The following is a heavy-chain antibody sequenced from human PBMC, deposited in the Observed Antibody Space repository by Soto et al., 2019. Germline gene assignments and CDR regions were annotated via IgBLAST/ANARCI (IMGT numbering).Heavy chain of an antibody. J-gene: IGHJ4*02. CDR2: INHSGST. D-gene: IGHD2-21*01. CDR3: ASRGYIVIFPRPHFRTDF. V-gene: IGHV4-34*01. CDR1: GGSFSGYY. Sequence: SETLSLPCAVYGGSFSGYYWSWIRQPPGKGLEWIGEINHSGSTNYNPSLKSRVTISVDTSKNQFSLKLSSVTAADTAVYYCASRGYIVIFPRPHFRTDFRCPGIMVTV.